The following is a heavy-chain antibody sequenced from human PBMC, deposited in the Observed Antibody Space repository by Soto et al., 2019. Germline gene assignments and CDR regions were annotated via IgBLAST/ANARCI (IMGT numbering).Heavy chain of an antibody. CDR3: ARDIPNGACYLDY. CDR1: GFIFSNYW. D-gene: IGHD1-26*01. CDR2: INEDGSEK. J-gene: IGHJ4*02. Sequence: EVKLVESGGGLVQPGGSLRLSCAASGFIFSNYWMTWVRQAPGRGLEWVANINEDGSEKGYVDSVKGRFTIARDNTGNSLILQMNNLRAEDTAVYYCARDIPNGACYLDYWGQGTLVTVSS. V-gene: IGHV3-7*01.